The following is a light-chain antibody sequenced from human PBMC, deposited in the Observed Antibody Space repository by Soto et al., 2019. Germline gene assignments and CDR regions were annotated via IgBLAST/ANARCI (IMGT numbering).Light chain of an antibody. J-gene: IGLJ1*01. V-gene: IGLV1-51*02. CDR1: SSNIGKNY. CDR3: GTWDSSLTTFV. Sequence: QSVLTQPPSVSAAPGQKVTMSCSGGSSNIGKNYVSWHQQLPGTAPKLLIYENDKRPSGIPDRFSGSKSGTSATLGITGLQTGDEADYYCGTWDSSLTTFVFGTGTKVTVL. CDR2: END.